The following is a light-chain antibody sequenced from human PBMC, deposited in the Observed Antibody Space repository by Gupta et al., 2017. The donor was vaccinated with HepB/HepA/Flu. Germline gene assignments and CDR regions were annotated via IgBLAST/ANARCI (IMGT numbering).Light chain of an antibody. CDR2: MVS. CDR3: QQTYNTPWT. CDR1: QTIGRY. Sequence: DIQMTPSSSSLSASVGDRVTITCRESQTIGRYLNWYQQKPGKAPNLLISMVSTLQSGVPTRFSGGGSGTDFTLTISSLQPEDFATYYCQQTYNTPWTFGQGTKVEIK. V-gene: IGKV1-39*01. J-gene: IGKJ1*01.